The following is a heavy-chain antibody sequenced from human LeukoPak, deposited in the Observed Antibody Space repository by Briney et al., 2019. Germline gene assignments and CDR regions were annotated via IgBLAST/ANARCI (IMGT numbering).Heavy chain of an antibody. D-gene: IGHD6-25*01. J-gene: IGHJ5*02. Sequence: IPSETLSLTCTVSGGSISGYYWSWIRQPPGKGLEWIGYIYYSGTTNYNPSLKSRVTISVDTSKNQFSLKLSSVTAADTAVYYCAREPAVDHLSRFDPWGQGTLVTVSS. V-gene: IGHV4-59*01. CDR3: AREPAVDHLSRFDP. CDR2: IYYSGTT. CDR1: GGSISGYY.